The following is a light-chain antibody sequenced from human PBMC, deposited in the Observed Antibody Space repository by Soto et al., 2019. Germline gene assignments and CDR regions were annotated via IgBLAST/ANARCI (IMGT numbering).Light chain of an antibody. CDR2: GAS. CDR1: QSVSSSF. Sequence: EIVLTQSPGTLSLSPGERATLSCRAIQSVSSSFLAWYQQKPGQAPRLLIYGASSRATGIPDRFSGSGSGTDFTLTISSLEPEDFAVYYCQQRNRWPPVTFGGGTKVDIK. CDR3: QQRNRWPPVT. V-gene: IGKV3D-20*02. J-gene: IGKJ4*01.